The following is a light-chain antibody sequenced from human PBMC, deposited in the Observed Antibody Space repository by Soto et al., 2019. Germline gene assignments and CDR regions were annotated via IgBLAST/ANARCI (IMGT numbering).Light chain of an antibody. CDR3: QQYNTWPSWT. Sequence: EIVMTQSPATLSVSPGERATLSCRASQSISINLAWYQQKPGQAPRLLIFGASTRATGIPARFSGSGSGTEFTLTISSLQSEDFAVYYCQQYNTWPSWTFGQGIKVEIK. J-gene: IGKJ1*01. CDR1: QSISIN. CDR2: GAS. V-gene: IGKV3-15*01.